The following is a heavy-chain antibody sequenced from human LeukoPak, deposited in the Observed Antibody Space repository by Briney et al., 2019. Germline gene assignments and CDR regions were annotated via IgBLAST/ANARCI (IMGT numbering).Heavy chain of an antibody. J-gene: IGHJ4*02. Sequence: SETLSLTCTVSGGSISLNSYYWGWIRQPPGKGLEWIGSIYYSGSTYYNLSLKSRLTISVDTSKNQFSLKLSSVTAADTAAYYCARLIMVRGVYFDYWGQGTLVTVSS. CDR2: IYYSGST. CDR3: ARLIMVRGVYFDY. V-gene: IGHV4-39*01. D-gene: IGHD3-10*01. CDR1: GGSISLNSYY.